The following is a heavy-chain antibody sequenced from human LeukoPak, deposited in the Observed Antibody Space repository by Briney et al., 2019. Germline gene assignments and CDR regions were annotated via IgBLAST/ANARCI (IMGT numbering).Heavy chain of an antibody. CDR2: ISYDGSNK. J-gene: IGHJ6*02. Sequence: GGSLRLSCAASGFTFSSYGMHWVRQAPGKGLEWVAVISYDGSNKYYADSVKGRFTISRDNSKNTLYLQMNSLRAEDTAVYYCAKDSWRSTTVTTRGIYYYYGMDVWGQGTTVNVSS. CDR3: AKDSWRSTTVTTRGIYYYYGMDV. V-gene: IGHV3-30*18. D-gene: IGHD4-17*01. CDR1: GFTFSSYG.